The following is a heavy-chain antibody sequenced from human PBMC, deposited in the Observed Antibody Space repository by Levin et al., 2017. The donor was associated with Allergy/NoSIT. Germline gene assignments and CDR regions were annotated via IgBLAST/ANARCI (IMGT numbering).Heavy chain of an antibody. J-gene: IGHJ5*02. CDR1: GGSISSGSYY. CDR2: SHYSGTT. V-gene: IGHV4-31*03. Sequence: SETLSLTCTVYGGSISSGSYYWTWIRQHPGKGLEWIGYSHYSGTTYYNPSLESRLTISVDTSKNQFSLKLSSVTAADTAVYYCARDPGWGATDHWFDPWGQGTLVTVSS. D-gene: IGHD1-26*01. CDR3: ARDPGWGATDHWFDP.